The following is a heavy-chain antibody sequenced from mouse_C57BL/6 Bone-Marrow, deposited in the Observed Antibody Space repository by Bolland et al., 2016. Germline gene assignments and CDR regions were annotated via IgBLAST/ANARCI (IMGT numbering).Heavy chain of an antibody. Sequence: YPGSGNTYYNEKFKGKATLTAEKSSSTAYMQLSSLTSEDSAVYFCARRYYPYAMGYWGQGTS. CDR2: YPGSGNT. D-gene: IGHD2-3*01. V-gene: IGHV1-76*01. CDR3: ARRYYPYAMGY. J-gene: IGHJ4*01.